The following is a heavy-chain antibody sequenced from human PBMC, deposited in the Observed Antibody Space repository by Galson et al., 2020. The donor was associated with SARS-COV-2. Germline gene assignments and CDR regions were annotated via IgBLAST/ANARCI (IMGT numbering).Heavy chain of an antibody. CDR2: INWNGGST. D-gene: IGHD3-22*01. CDR3: ARDSIYYYDSSGYPRRYSDYYGMDV. J-gene: IGHJ6*02. CDR1: GFTFDDYG. V-gene: IGHV3-20*01. Sequence: GGSLRLSCAASGFTFDDYGMSWVRQAPGKGLEWVSGINWNGGSTGYADSVKGRFTISRDNAKNSLYLQMNSLRAEDTALYHCARDSIYYYDSSGYPRRYSDYYGMDVWGQGTTVTVSS.